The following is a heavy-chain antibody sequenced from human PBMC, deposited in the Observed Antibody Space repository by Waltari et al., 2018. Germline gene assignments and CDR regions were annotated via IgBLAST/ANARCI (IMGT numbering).Heavy chain of an antibody. CDR2: IHQGASDG. J-gene: IGHJ4*02. CDR1: GFSSTAFS. D-gene: IGHD3-3*01. Sequence: EVQLVESGGGLVQPGESLRLSCAVSGFSSTAFSMSWVRQAPGKGLGWVASIHQGASDGNYVESVRGRFTISRDNARNSLDLQMNSLRVEDTAVYFCARWRWQQSEFDNWGQGTLVTVS. V-gene: IGHV3-7*01. CDR3: ARWRWQQSEFDN.